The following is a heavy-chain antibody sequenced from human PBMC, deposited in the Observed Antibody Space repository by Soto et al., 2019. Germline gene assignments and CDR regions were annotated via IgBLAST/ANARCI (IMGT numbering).Heavy chain of an antibody. D-gene: IGHD1-1*01. J-gene: IGHJ4*02. V-gene: IGHV1-69*02. CDR2: IIPILGIA. Sequence: QVQLVQSVAEVKKPGSSVKVACKASGGTFSSYTISWGRQAPGQGLECMGRIIPILGIANYGQKFQGRFTITTDKPTSTAYMELSSLRCEDTAVYHCARAPGKTGTTLFDYWCQGTLVTVSS. CDR3: ARAPGKTGTTLFDY. CDR1: GGTFSSYT.